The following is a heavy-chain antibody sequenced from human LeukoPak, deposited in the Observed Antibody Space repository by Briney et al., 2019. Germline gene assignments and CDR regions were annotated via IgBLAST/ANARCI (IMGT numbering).Heavy chain of an antibody. J-gene: IGHJ6*04. D-gene: IGHD3-10*02. CDR1: GFTFSSYW. Sequence: GGSLRLSCAASGFTFSSYWMSWVRQAPGKGLEWVANINQDGGKEYYVDSVKGRFTISRDNAKNSLYLQMNSLRAEDTAVYYCAELGITMIGGVWGKGTTVTISS. CDR2: INQDGGKE. V-gene: IGHV3-7*01. CDR3: AELGITMIGGV.